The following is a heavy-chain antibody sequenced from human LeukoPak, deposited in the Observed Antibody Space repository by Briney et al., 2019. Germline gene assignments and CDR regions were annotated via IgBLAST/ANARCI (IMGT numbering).Heavy chain of an antibody. V-gene: IGHV3-33*01. CDR1: GFTFSSYG. CDR3: ARERV. CDR2: IWYDGNNK. Sequence: GGSLRLSCAASGFTFSSYGMHWVRQAPGKGLEWVAVIWYDGNNKYYADFVKGRFIISRDISKNTVYLQMNSLRVEDTAVYYCARERVWGQGTLVTVSS. J-gene: IGHJ1*01.